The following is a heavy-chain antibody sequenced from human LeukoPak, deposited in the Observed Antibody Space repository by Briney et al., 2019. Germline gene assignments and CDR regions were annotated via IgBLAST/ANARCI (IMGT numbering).Heavy chain of an antibody. Sequence: QAGGSLRLSCAASGFSFSTFWMSWVRQAPGKGPEWVAILKHDGSDQYYVDSVKGRFTVSRDNAKNSLYLQMSSLRVEDTAVYYCAKTARVLDNWGQGTQVIVSS. J-gene: IGHJ4*02. D-gene: IGHD1-14*01. CDR3: AKTARVLDN. CDR1: GFSFSTFW. CDR2: LKHDGSDQ. V-gene: IGHV3-7*01.